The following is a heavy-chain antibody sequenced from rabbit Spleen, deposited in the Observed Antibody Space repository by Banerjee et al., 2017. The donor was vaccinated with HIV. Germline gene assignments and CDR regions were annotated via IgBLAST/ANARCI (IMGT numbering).Heavy chain of an antibody. V-gene: IGHV1S40*01. CDR1: GFSFSSGYD. CDR2: IYTGSSGIT. J-gene: IGHJ4*01. Sequence: QSLEESGGDLVKPGASLTLTCTASGFSFSSGYDMCWVRQAPGKGLEWIGCIYTGSSGITYYASWAKGRFTITRSTSLNTVTLQLTSLTGADTATYFCARGPTYFTEITYFNLWGQGTLVTVS. D-gene: IGHD8-1*01. CDR3: ARGPTYFTEITYFNL.